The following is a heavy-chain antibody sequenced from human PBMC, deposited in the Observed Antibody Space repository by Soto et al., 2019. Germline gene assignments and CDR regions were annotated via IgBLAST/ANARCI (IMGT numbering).Heavy chain of an antibody. V-gene: IGHV2-5*01. J-gene: IGHJ5*01. CDR3: AHRRTYCSTTSCIREFDS. D-gene: IGHD2-2*01. CDR1: GFSLSTSGEG. Sequence: SGPTLVNPTQTLTLTCTFSGFSLSTSGEGVGWIRQPPGKTLEWLALIYWSDDKRYRPSLKNRLTITKDTSKNQVVLTMTNMDPVDTGTYYCAHRRTYCSTTSCIREFDSWGQGILVTVSS. CDR2: IYWSDDK.